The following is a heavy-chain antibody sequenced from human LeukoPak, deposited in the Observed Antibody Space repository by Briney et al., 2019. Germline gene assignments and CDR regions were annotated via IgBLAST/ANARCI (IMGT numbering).Heavy chain of an antibody. CDR3: AKATTVTHYYYYYMDV. CDR1: GFTFSSYA. CDR2: ISGSGGST. D-gene: IGHD4-17*01. V-gene: IGHV3-23*01. Sequence: SGGSLRLSCAASGFTFSSYAMSWVRQAPGKGLEWVSAISGSGGSTYYADSVKGRFTISRDNSKNTLYLQMNSLRAEDTAVYYCAKATTVTHYYYYYMDVWGKGTTVTVSS. J-gene: IGHJ6*03.